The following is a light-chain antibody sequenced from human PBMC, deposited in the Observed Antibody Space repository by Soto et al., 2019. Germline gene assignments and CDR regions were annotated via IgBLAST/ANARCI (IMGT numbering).Light chain of an antibody. CDR2: DVS. J-gene: IGLJ1*01. V-gene: IGLV2-14*03. CDR3: SSYTTSNTRQIV. Sequence: QSVLTQPASVSGSPGQSNTISCTGTSSDVGGYNYVSWYQHHPGKAPKLIIYDVSNRPSGVSIRFSGSKSDNTASLTISGLQPEDEADYHCSSYTTSNTRQIVFGTGTKLTVL. CDR1: SSDVGGYNY.